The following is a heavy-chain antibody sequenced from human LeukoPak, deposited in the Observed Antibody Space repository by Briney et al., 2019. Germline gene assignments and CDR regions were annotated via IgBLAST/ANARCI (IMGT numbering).Heavy chain of an antibody. Sequence: GGSLRLSCAASGFTFSSYGMHWVRQAPGKGLEWVAVIWYDGSNKYYADSVKRRFTISRDNSKNTLYLQMNSLRAEDTAVYYCAREDYGTGFDPWGQGTLVTVSS. D-gene: IGHD4/OR15-4a*01. CDR3: AREDYGTGFDP. CDR1: GFTFSSYG. J-gene: IGHJ5*02. CDR2: IWYDGSNK. V-gene: IGHV3-33*01.